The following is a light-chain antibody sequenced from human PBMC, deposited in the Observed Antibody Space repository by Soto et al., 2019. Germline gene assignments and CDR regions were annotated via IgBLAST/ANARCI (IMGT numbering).Light chain of an antibody. J-gene: IGKJ5*01. CDR2: EVS. CDR3: MQSTQLPPT. CDR1: QILLHITGETF. Sequence: DVVVAQTPLSLTDAPGHPASISCKSSQILLHITGETFLFWYLQKPGQSKQLLIYEVSTRVSGVPDRFSGSGSGTDFTLEISRVETDDVGIYYCMQSTQLPPTVGHGTRLDIK. V-gene: IGKV2D-29*02.